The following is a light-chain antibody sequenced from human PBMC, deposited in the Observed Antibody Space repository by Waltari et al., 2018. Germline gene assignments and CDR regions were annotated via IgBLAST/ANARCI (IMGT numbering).Light chain of an antibody. V-gene: IGKV1D-12*01. Sequence: DIQMTQSPSSVSASVGDTVTITCRASQGISIWLAWYQQKPGRTPDLLIYAASSLQSGVPSRFSGSGSGTEFTLTITRLQPEDFATYYCQQANSFPFTFGGGTKVEI. CDR2: AAS. CDR1: QGISIW. J-gene: IGKJ4*01. CDR3: QQANSFPFT.